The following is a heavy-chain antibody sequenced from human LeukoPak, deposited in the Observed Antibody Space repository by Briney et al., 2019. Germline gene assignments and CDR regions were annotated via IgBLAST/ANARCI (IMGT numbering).Heavy chain of an antibody. Sequence: SETPSLTCAVYGGSFSGYYWSWIRQPPGKGLEWIGEINHSGSTNYNPSLKSRVTISVDTSKNQFSLKLSSVTAADTAVYYCARGRVLLGYCSSTSCYGGYYFDYWGQGTLVTVSS. CDR2: INHSGST. CDR1: GGSFSGYY. V-gene: IGHV4-34*01. D-gene: IGHD2-2*01. J-gene: IGHJ4*02. CDR3: ARGRVLLGYCSSTSCYGGYYFDY.